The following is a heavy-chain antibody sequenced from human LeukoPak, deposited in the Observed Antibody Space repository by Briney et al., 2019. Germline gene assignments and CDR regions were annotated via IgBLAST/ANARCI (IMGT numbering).Heavy chain of an antibody. CDR2: IIPIFGTA. V-gene: IGHV1-69*01. CDR1: GGTFSSYA. Sequence: SVKVSCKASGGTFSSYAISWVRQAPGQGLEWMGGIIPIFGTANYAQKFQGRVTITADESTSTAYMELSSLRSEDTAVYYCARVVTGLDAFDIWGQGTMVTVSS. CDR3: ARVVTGLDAFDI. J-gene: IGHJ3*02. D-gene: IGHD1-14*01.